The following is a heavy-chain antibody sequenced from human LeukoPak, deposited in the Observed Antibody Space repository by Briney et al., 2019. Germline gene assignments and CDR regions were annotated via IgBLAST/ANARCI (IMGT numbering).Heavy chain of an antibody. D-gene: IGHD2-21*01. J-gene: IGHJ4*02. CDR3: ARDGHCGGDCYIGY. CDR2: ISAYNGNT. V-gene: IGHV1-18*01. CDR1: GYTFTSYG. Sequence: ASVKVSCKASGYTFTSYGISWVRQAPGQGLEWMGWISAYNGNTNYAQKLQGRVTMTTDTSTSTAYMELRSLRSEDTAVYYCARDGHCGGDCYIGYWGQGTLVTVSS.